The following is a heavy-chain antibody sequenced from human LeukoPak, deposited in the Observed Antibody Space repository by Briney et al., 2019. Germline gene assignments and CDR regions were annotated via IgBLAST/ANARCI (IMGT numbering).Heavy chain of an antibody. Sequence: PSETLSLTCAVSGYSISSGYYWGWIRQPPGKGLEWIGSIYHSGSTYYNPSLKSRVNISVDTSKNQFSLKLSSVTAADTAAFYCARHGKTGTSTIYYYYYMDVWGKGTTVTVSS. CDR2: IYHSGST. D-gene: IGHD1-1*01. CDR3: ARHGKTGTSTIYYYYYMDV. V-gene: IGHV4-38-2*01. CDR1: GYSISSGYY. J-gene: IGHJ6*03.